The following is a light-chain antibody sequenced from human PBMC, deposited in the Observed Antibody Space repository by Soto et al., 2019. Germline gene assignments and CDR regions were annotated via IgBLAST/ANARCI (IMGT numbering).Light chain of an antibody. CDR2: DAS. CDR3: QHYKAFSPWT. Sequence: DIQMTQSPSALSASVGDRVAMTCRASHNISSWLAWYQQKAGKAPKSLIYDASSLESGVPSRMSGSGSGTEFTLTITNLQPDDSATYYCQHYKAFSPWTFGQGTKVDIK. J-gene: IGKJ1*01. V-gene: IGKV1-5*01. CDR1: HNISSW.